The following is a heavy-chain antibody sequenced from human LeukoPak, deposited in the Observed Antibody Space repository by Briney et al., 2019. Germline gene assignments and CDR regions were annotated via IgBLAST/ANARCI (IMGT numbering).Heavy chain of an antibody. D-gene: IGHD3-16*01. J-gene: IGHJ6*02. V-gene: IGHV1-8*01. CDR3: ARVPYYDYVWGSSHYYYGMDV. CDR2: MNPNSGNT. Sequence: ASVKVSCKASGYTFTSYDINWVRQATGQGLEWMGWMNPNSGNTGYAQKFQGRVTMTRNTSISTAYMELSSLRSEDTAAYYCARVPYYDYVWGSSHYYYGMDVWGQGTTVTVSS. CDR1: GYTFTSYD.